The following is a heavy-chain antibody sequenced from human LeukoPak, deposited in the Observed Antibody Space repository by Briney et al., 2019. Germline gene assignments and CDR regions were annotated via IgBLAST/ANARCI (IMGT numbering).Heavy chain of an antibody. CDR3: ARQIVGSSPISFDY. D-gene: IGHD6-6*01. CDR1: EYSFTSYR. J-gene: IGHJ4*02. Sequence: GESLKISGQGSEYSFTSYRIGWVRQMPGKGLEGMGLIYPGDSDTRSSPSLQGQVTISAAKSISTAYLQWTSMKASTTALYYWARQIVGSSPISFDYWGQGTLVTVSS. CDR2: IYPGDSDT. V-gene: IGHV5-51*01.